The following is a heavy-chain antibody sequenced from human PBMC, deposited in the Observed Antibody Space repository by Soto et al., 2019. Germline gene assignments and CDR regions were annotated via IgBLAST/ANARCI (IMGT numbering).Heavy chain of an antibody. D-gene: IGHD3-22*01. Sequence: QVHLVQSGAVVKKPGPSMTVSCKTSGATSSTYPITWVRQAPGQGLEWMGRTIPILAITDYAQKFQGRVTITADRSTTTAYMELTSLKFEDTAVYYCARGGDGSGSESVFDVWGQGTMVTVSS. J-gene: IGHJ3*01. CDR3: ARGGDGSGSESVFDV. V-gene: IGHV1-69*02. CDR2: TIPILAIT. CDR1: GATSSTYP.